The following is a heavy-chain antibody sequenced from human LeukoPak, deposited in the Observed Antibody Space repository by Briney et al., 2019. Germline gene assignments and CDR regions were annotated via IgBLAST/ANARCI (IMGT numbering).Heavy chain of an antibody. CDR1: GFTFTSHW. D-gene: IGHD2-8*01. CDR3: ARDATYCTNGVCYTRFDY. J-gene: IGHJ4*02. Sequence: GGSLRLSCAASGFTFTSHWMSWVRQAPGKGLEWVARMNLDGSEKYYVDSVKGRFTISRDNAKTSPYLEMNSPRAEDTAVYYCARDATYCTNGVCYTRFDYWGQGTLVTVSS. CDR2: MNLDGSEK. V-gene: IGHV3-7*01.